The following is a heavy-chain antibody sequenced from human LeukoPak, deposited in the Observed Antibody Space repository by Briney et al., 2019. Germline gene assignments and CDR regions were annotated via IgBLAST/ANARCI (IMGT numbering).Heavy chain of an antibody. CDR2: IKQDGSEK. V-gene: IGHV3-7*04. CDR3: ARGRIAAAGPPGPSEFDY. Sequence: GGSLRLSCAASGFTFNDYFMSWVRQAPGKGLEWVANIKQDGSEKYYVDSVKGRFTISRDNAKNSLYLQMNSLRAEDTAVYYCARGRIAAAGPPGPSEFDYWGQGTLVTVSS. CDR1: GFTFNDYF. J-gene: IGHJ4*02. D-gene: IGHD6-13*01.